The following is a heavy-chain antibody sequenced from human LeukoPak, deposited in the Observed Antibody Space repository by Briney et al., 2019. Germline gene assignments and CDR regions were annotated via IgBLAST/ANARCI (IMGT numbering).Heavy chain of an antibody. J-gene: IGHJ6*03. CDR1: GGSFSGYY. CDR3: ARLLLSSYYYYYYMDV. CDR2: INHSGST. Sequence: SETLSLTCAVYGGSFSGYYWSWIRQPPGKGLEWIGEINHSGSTYYNPSLKSRVTISVDTSKNQFSLKLSSVTAADTAVYYCARLLLSSYYYYYYMDVWGKGTTVTISS. D-gene: IGHD2-2*01. V-gene: IGHV4-34*01.